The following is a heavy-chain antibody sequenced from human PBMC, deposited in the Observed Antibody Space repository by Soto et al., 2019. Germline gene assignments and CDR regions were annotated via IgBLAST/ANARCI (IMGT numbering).Heavy chain of an antibody. Sequence: PGWSLRLSCEASGFTFKVYAMTWVRQAPGKGLEWVSVISASSGNTYYAESVKVRFTMSRDNSKNMVYLQMNNLRVEDTALYSCAKGAYSYGPLDSWGQGTLVTVSS. CDR1: GFTFKVYA. CDR2: ISASSGNT. V-gene: IGHV3-23*01. J-gene: IGHJ4*02. CDR3: AKGAYSYGPLDS. D-gene: IGHD5-12*01.